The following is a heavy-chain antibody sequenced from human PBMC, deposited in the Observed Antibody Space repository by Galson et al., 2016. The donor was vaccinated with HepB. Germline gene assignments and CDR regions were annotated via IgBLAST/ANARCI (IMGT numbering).Heavy chain of an antibody. CDR3: ARFKPEGEMPTIPVGSLDY. D-gene: IGHD5-24*01. V-gene: IGHV3-64*02. Sequence: SLRLSCAASGFTFSNYAIHWVRQAPGKGLEIVSATSPNGAYTYYAEFVKGRFTVSRDKSRNTLFLQMTSLRLEDRGVYYCARFKPEGEMPTIPVGSLDYWGLGTLVSISS. J-gene: IGHJ4*02. CDR2: TSPNGAYT. CDR1: GFTFSNYA.